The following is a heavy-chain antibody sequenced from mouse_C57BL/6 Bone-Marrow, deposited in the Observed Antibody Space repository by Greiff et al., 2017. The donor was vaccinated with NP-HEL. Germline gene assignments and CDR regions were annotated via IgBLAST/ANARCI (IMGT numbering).Heavy chain of an antibody. V-gene: IGHV1-18*01. CDR1: GYTFTDYN. D-gene: IGHD1-1*01. CDR2: INPNNGGT. CDR3: ARPSTVVADYAMDY. J-gene: IGHJ4*01. Sequence: VQLQQSGPELVKPGASVKIPCKASGYTFTDYNMDWVKQSHGKSLEWIGDINPNNGGTIYNQKFKGKATLTVDKSSSTAYMELRSLTSEDTAVYYCARPSTVVADYAMDYWGQGTSVTVSS.